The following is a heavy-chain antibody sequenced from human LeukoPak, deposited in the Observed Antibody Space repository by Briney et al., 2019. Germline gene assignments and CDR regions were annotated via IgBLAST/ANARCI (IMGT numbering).Heavy chain of an antibody. D-gene: IGHD6-13*01. CDR3: ARVWAAAGYFDY. CDR1: GYTFTSYG. Sequence: ASVRVSCKASGYTFTSYGISWVRQAPGQGLEWMGWISAYNGNTNYAQKLQGRVTMTRDTSTSTVYMELSSLRSEDTAVYYCARVWAAAGYFDYWGQGTLVTVSS. J-gene: IGHJ4*02. CDR2: ISAYNGNT. V-gene: IGHV1-18*01.